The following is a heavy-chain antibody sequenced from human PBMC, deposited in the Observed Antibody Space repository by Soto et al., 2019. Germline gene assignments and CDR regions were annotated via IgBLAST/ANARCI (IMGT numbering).Heavy chain of an antibody. J-gene: IGHJ3*02. CDR3: ARDQGFVVVVAATPNDAFDI. V-gene: IGHV3-48*01. D-gene: IGHD2-15*01. CDR1: GFTFSSYS. CDR2: ISSSSSTI. Sequence: GGSLRLSCAASGFTFSSYSMNWVRQAPGKGLEWVSYISSSSSTIYYADSVKGRFTISRDNVKNSLYLQMNSLRAEDTAVYYCARDQGFVVVVAATPNDAFDIWGQGTMVTVSS.